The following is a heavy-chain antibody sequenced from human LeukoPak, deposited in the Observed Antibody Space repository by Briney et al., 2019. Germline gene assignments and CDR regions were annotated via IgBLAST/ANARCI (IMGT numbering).Heavy chain of an antibody. CDR2: IYWDDDK. Sequence: SGPTLVKPTQTLTLTCTLSGLSLNTAGVGVGWIRQPPGKALEWLALIYWDDDKRYNPSLKTRLTITKDTSKNQVVLTVTKMDPVDTATYYCAKAGYGSGSYLRYYYYGMDVWGQGTTVTVSS. CDR3: AKAGYGSGSYLRYYYYGMDV. V-gene: IGHV2-5*02. CDR1: GLSLNTAGVG. D-gene: IGHD3-10*01. J-gene: IGHJ6*02.